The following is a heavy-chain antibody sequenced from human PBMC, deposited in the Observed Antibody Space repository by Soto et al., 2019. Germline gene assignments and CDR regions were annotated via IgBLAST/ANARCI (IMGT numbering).Heavy chain of an antibody. Sequence: ASVKVSCKASGYTFTGYYMHWVRQAPGQGLEWMGWINPNSGGTNYAQKFQGRVTMTRDTSISTAYMELSRLRSDDTAVYYCARVVRTRGSVDYWGQRTLVTVSS. D-gene: IGHD5-12*01. CDR3: ARVVRTRGSVDY. CDR2: INPNSGGT. CDR1: GYTFTGYY. V-gene: IGHV1-2*02. J-gene: IGHJ4*02.